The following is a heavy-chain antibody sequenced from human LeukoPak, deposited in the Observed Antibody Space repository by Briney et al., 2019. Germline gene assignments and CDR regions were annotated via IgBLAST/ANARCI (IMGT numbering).Heavy chain of an antibody. J-gene: IGHJ4*02. CDR2: ISGSGGST. Sequence: PGGSLRLSCAASGFTFSSYAMSWVRQAPGKGLEWVSAISGSGGSTYYADSVKGRFTISRDNSKNTLYLQMNSLRVEDTAVYYCAKDSQKLLVDFWSGYYDYWGQGTLVTVSS. D-gene: IGHD3-3*01. V-gene: IGHV3-23*01. CDR3: AKDSQKLLVDFWSGYYDY. CDR1: GFTFSSYA.